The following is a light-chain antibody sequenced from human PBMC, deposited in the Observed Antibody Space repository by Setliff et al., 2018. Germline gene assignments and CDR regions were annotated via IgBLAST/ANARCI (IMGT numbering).Light chain of an antibody. CDR2: DVS. CDR3: CSYAGSYTYV. CDR1: SSDVGGYNH. J-gene: IGLJ1*01. V-gene: IGLV2-11*01. Sequence: QSVLTQPRSVSGSPGQSVTISCTGTSSDVGGYNHVSWYQQHPGKAPKVMIYDVSKRPSGVPDRFSGSKSGNTASLTISGLQAEDEAEYYCCSYAGSYTYVFGTGTKVTVL.